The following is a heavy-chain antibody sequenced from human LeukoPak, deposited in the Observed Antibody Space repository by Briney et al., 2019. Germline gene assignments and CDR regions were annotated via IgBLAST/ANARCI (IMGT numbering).Heavy chain of an antibody. CDR2: ISYDGSNK. Sequence: GGSLRLSCAASGFTFSSYAMHWVRQAPGNGLEWVAVISYDGSNKYYADSVKGRFTISRDNSKNTLYLQMNSLRAEDTAVYYCARVYGGNTRRAYYYYYMDVWGKGTTVTVSS. J-gene: IGHJ6*03. D-gene: IGHD4-23*01. CDR1: GFTFSSYA. V-gene: IGHV3-30*01. CDR3: ARVYGGNTRRAYYYYYMDV.